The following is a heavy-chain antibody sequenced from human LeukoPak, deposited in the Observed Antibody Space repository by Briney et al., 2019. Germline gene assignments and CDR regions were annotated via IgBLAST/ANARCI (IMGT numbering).Heavy chain of an antibody. Sequence: SETLSLTCAVSGGSISSGGYSWSWIRQPPGKGLEWIGYIYHSGSTYYNPSLKSRVTISVDRSKNQFSLKLSSVTAADTAVYYCARRNYCGSGSGDFDYWGQGTLVTVSS. CDR2: IYHSGST. CDR3: ARRNYCGSGSGDFDY. D-gene: IGHD3-10*01. J-gene: IGHJ4*02. CDR1: GGSISSGGYS. V-gene: IGHV4-30-2*01.